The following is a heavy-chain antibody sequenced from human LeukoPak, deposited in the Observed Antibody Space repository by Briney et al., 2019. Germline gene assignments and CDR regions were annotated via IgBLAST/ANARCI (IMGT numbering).Heavy chain of an antibody. J-gene: IGHJ3*02. V-gene: IGHV3-53*01. CDR1: GLTVSSTY. Sequence: GGSLRLSCAASGLTVSSTYMSWVRQAPGKGLEWVTVIYSDGSTYYADSVKGRFTISRDNSKNTLYLQVNTLRAEDTAVYYCAKDQTVTTRGAAFDIWGQGTMVTVSS. CDR3: AKDQTVTTRGAAFDI. CDR2: IYSDGST. D-gene: IGHD4-17*01.